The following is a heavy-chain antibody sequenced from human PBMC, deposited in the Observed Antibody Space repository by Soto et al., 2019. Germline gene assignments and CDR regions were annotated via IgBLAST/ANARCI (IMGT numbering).Heavy chain of an antibody. J-gene: IGHJ6*02. CDR2: MNAKSGDT. V-gene: IGHV1-8*01. Sequence: QAHLEQSGAEVKRPGASVKVSCKASGYTFSDFDINWLRQASGQGPEWMGWMNAKSGDTFFAQRFQGKFNMTWDTSLSTAYMDVGSLTSDDTAIYFCARVNPFNYAGFDVWGQGTTVAVSS. CDR1: GYTFSDFD. CDR3: ARVNPFNYAGFDV. D-gene: IGHD3-16*01.